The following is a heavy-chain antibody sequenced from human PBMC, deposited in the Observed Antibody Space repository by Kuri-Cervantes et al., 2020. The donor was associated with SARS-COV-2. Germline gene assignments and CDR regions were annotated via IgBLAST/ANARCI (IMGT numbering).Heavy chain of an antibody. CDR3: ARRACSSTSCYRALRAFDI. Sequence: ESLKISCTVSGGPISSSSYYWGWIRQPPGKGLEWIGSIYYSGSTYYNPSLKSRVTISVDTSKNQFSLKLSSVTAADTAVYYCARRACSSTSCYRALRAFDIWGQGTMVTVSS. V-gene: IGHV4-39*01. J-gene: IGHJ3*02. CDR2: IYYSGST. D-gene: IGHD2-2*01. CDR1: GGPISSSSYY.